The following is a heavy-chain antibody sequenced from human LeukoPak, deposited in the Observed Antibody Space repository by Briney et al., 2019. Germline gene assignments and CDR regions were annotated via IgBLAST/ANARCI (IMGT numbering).Heavy chain of an antibody. J-gene: IGHJ5*02. D-gene: IGHD5-12*01. Sequence: GGSLRLSCAASGFTFSSYGMSWVRQAPGKGLEWVSGISGSGGSTYCADSVKGRFTISRDNSKNTLYLQMNSLRAEDTAVYYCARGRTYSGYDDNWFDPWGQGTLVTVSS. CDR2: ISGSGGST. CDR1: GFTFSSYG. V-gene: IGHV3-23*01. CDR3: ARGRTYSGYDDNWFDP.